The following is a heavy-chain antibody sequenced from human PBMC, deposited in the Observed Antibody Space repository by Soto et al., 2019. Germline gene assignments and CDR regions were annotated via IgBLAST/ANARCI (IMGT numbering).Heavy chain of an antibody. D-gene: IGHD4-17*01. CDR1: GGTFSSYT. Sequence: QVQLVQSGAEVKKPGSSVKVSCKASGGTFSSYTISWVRQAPGQGLEWMGRIIPILGIANYAQKFEGRVTIAADKSTSTADMEPSILRSEDTAVYDCARVPTTVTTSWFDPWGQGTLVTVAS. CDR3: ARVPTTVTTSWFDP. CDR2: IIPILGIA. J-gene: IGHJ5*02. V-gene: IGHV1-69*02.